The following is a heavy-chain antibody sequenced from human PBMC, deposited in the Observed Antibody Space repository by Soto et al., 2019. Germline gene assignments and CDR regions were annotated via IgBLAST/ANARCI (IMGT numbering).Heavy chain of an antibody. Sequence: GGSLRLSWAASGFTFSSYSMNWVRQAPGKGLEWVSSISSSSSYIYYADSVKGRFTISRDNAKNSLYLQMNSLRAEDTAVYYCAKGSSSIRGFSYWGQGTLVTVSS. CDR1: GFTFSSYS. V-gene: IGHV3-21*01. J-gene: IGHJ4*02. D-gene: IGHD6-19*01. CDR2: ISSSSSYI. CDR3: AKGSSSIRGFSY.